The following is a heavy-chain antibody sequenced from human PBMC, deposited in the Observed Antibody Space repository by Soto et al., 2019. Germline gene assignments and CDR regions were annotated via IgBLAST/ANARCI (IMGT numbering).Heavy chain of an antibody. Sequence: GGSLRLSCAASGFTFSSYAMHWVRQAPGKXLEWVAVISYDGSNKYYADSVKGRFTISRDNSKNTLYLQMNSLRAEDTAVYYCARETLGYCSGGSCYRSYGMDVWGQGTTVTVSS. CDR2: ISYDGSNK. V-gene: IGHV3-30-3*01. J-gene: IGHJ6*02. CDR3: ARETLGYCSGGSCYRSYGMDV. CDR1: GFTFSSYA. D-gene: IGHD2-15*01.